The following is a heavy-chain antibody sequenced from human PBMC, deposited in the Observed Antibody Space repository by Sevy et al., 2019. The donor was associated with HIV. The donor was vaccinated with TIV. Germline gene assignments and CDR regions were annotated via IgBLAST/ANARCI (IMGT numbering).Heavy chain of an antibody. J-gene: IGHJ5*02. D-gene: IGHD2-15*01. V-gene: IGHV1-2*02. CDR2: INPSSGGT. CDR1: GYTFTYYY. Sequence: ASVKVSCETSGYTFTYYYIHWVRQAPGQGLEWMGWINPSSGGTQYAQKFQGRVSVTSDTSRRTSYMELGRLRSDDTALYYCGRQVDNWFDPWGQGTPVTVSS. CDR3: GRQVDNWFDP.